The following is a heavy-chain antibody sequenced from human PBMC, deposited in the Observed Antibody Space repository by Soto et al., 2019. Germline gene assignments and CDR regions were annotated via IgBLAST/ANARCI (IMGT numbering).Heavy chain of an antibody. Sequence: PVGSLRLSCAASGFTFRSFTMNWVRQAPGKGLEWVSTISSNSAYIYYTDALRGRFTISRDNAKNSLHLQMNSLRAEDTAVYYCTRDASRDRSARGWFDPWGPGTLVTVSS. V-gene: IGHV3-21*01. D-gene: IGHD6-25*01. CDR3: TRDASRDRSARGWFDP. J-gene: IGHJ5*02. CDR1: GFTFRSFT. CDR2: ISSNSAYI.